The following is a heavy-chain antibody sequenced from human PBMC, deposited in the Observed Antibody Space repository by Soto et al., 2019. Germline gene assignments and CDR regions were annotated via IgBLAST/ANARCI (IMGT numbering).Heavy chain of an antibody. D-gene: IGHD3-3*01. CDR3: ARSWSDITSGRVDV. CDR2: ISWNSYSI. CDR1: GFSFNDHV. Sequence: EVQLVGSGGALVHPGRSLRLSCVASGFSFNDHVKHWVRQVPGKGLEWVGHISWNSYSIGYGGSVRGRFIISRDNAKNTLYLQLNRLRPDDTGLYYCARSWSDITSGRVDVSGQGTTVTVSS. V-gene: IGHV3-9*01. J-gene: IGHJ6*02.